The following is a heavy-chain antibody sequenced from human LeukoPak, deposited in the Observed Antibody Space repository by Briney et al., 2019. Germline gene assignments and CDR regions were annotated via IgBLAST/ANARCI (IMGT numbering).Heavy chain of an antibody. V-gene: IGHV3-7*01. CDR1: GFTHSRYW. D-gene: IGHD3-10*01. CDR2: IKQDGSEK. J-gene: IGHJ4*02. CDR3: AKLGDDY. Sequence: GGSLRLSCAASGFTHSRYWMTWVRQAPGKGLEWVANIKQDGSEKDYVDSVKGRFTISRDNAESSLYLQMNSLRAEDTAVYYCAKLGDDYWGQGTLVTVSA.